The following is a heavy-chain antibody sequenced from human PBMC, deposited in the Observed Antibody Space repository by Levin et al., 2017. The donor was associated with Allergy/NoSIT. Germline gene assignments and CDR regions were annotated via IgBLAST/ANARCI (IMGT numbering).Heavy chain of an antibody. J-gene: IGHJ6*02. V-gene: IGHV3-9*01. Sequence: PGGSLRLSCAASGFTFDDYAMHWVRQAPGKGLEWVSGISWNSGSIGYADSVKGRFTISRDNAKNSLYLQMNSLRAEDTALYYCAKDIKLSSGLSGSPETRSYYYGMDVWGQGTTVTVSS. CDR1: GFTFDDYA. CDR3: AKDIKLSSGLSGSPETRSYYYGMDV. CDR2: ISWNSGSI. D-gene: IGHD6-25*01.